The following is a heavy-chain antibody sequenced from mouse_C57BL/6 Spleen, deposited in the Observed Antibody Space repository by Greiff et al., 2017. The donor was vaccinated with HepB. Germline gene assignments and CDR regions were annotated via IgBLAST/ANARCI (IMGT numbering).Heavy chain of an antibody. CDR3: TNYYGSIPYFDY. CDR2: IYPGNSDT. CDR1: GYTFTSYW. D-gene: IGHD1-1*01. J-gene: IGHJ2*01. V-gene: IGHV1-5*01. Sequence: EVQLQQSGTVLARPGASVKMSCKTSGYTFTSYWMHWVKQRPGQGLEWIGAIYPGNSDTSYNQKFKGKAKLTAVTSASTSYMELSSLTNEDSAVYYCTNYYGSIPYFDYWGQGTTLTVSS.